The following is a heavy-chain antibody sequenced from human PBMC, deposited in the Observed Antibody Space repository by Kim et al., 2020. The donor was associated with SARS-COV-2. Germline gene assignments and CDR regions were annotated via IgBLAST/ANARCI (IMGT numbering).Heavy chain of an antibody. CDR1: GFTFSSYA. CDR2: ISGSGGST. J-gene: IGHJ4*02. Sequence: GGSLRLSCAASGFTFSSYAMSWVRQAPGKGLEWVSAISGSGGSTYYADSVKGRFTISRDNSKNTLYLQMNSLRAEDTAVYYCANLLLWFGELKFDYWGQGTLVTVSS. D-gene: IGHD3-10*01. V-gene: IGHV3-23*01. CDR3: ANLLLWFGELKFDY.